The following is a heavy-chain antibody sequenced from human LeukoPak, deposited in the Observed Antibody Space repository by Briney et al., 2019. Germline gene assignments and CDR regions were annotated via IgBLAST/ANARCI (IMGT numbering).Heavy chain of an antibody. CDR1: GYSISKYW. Sequence: GESLKISCTASGYSISKYWIGWVRQTPGKGLEWMGFIYSDESLIRYSPSFEGQVTISADNPINTAYLQWNSLKASDTAMYYCGRYGLSGNGYTSYFYYGMDFWGQGTAVTVSS. J-gene: IGHJ6*02. D-gene: IGHD5-24*01. V-gene: IGHV5-51*04. CDR3: GRYGLSGNGYTSYFYYGMDF. CDR2: IYSDESLI.